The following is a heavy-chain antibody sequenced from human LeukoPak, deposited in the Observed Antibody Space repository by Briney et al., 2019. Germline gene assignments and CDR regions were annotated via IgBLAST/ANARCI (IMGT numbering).Heavy chain of an antibody. Sequence: SETLSLTCTVSGGSISSYYWSWIRQPPGKGLEWIGYIYYSGSTNYNPSLKGRVTISVDTSKNQFSLKLSSVTAADTAVYYCARHKHYYDSSGFGYWGQGTLVTVSS. CDR2: IYYSGST. CDR3: ARHKHYYDSSGFGY. V-gene: IGHV4-59*08. J-gene: IGHJ4*02. D-gene: IGHD3-22*01. CDR1: GGSISSYY.